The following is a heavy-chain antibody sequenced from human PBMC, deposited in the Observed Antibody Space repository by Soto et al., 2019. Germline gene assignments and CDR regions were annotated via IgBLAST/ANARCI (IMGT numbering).Heavy chain of an antibody. J-gene: IGHJ1*01. CDR2: IIPIFGTA. CDR1: GGTFSSYA. Sequence: GASVKVSCKASGGTFSSYAISWVRQAPGQGLEWMGGIIPIFGTANYAQKFQGRVTITADESTSTAYMELSSLRSEDTAVYYCARGGSSWSAEYYEHWGQGTLVTVSS. D-gene: IGHD6-13*01. CDR3: ARGGSSWSAEYYEH. V-gene: IGHV1-69*13.